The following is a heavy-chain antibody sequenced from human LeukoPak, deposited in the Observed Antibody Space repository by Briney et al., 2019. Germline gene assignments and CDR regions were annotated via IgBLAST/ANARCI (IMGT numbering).Heavy chain of an antibody. CDR1: GYSFTSYW. CDR2: IDPNDSYT. J-gene: IGHJ3*02. CDR3: ARGGVVATRGSYGGNDAFDI. Sequence: GESLRISCKGSGYSFTSYWISWVRQMPGKGLEWMGRIDPNDSYTNYSPSFQGHVTILADKSISTAYLQWSSLKASDTAMYYCARGGVVATRGSYGGNDAFDIWGQGTMVTVSS. D-gene: IGHD5-12*01. V-gene: IGHV5-10-1*01.